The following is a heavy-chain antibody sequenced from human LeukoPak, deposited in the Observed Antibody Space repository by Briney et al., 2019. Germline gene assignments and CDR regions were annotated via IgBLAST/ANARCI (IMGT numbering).Heavy chain of an antibody. D-gene: IGHD6-19*01. V-gene: IGHV3-23*01. CDR1: GFTFTSCT. CDR3: AKDHGVAVTGMYY. Sequence: GGSLTLLCAASGFTFTSCTMSWVHQTPGKGLEWVSSIGGTGGNTYYADSVKGRFTISRDNSRNTLYLQMNSLRADDTAVYYCAKDHGVAVTGMYYWVQGTLVSVSS. J-gene: IGHJ4*02. CDR2: IGGTGGNT.